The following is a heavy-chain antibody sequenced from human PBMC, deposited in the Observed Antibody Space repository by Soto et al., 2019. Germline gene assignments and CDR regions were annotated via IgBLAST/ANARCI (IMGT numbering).Heavy chain of an antibody. V-gene: IGHV4-39*07. D-gene: IGHD3-10*01. CDR1: GGSISSSSYY. J-gene: IGHJ4*02. CDR2: MYYSGST. CDR3: ASLINAAFDF. Sequence: SETLSLTCTVSGGSISSSSYYWCWIRQPPGKGLEWIGTMYYSGSTHYNPSLKSRVTTSVDTSKNQFSLKLSSVTAADTAVYYCASLINAAFDFWGQGTLVTVSS.